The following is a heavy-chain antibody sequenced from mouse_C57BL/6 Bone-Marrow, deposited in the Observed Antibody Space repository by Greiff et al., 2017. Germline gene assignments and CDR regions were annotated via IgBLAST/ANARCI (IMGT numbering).Heavy chain of an antibody. CDR2: IDPSDSDT. Sequence: QVQLQQPGAELVMPGASVKLSCKASGYTFTSYWMHWVKQRPGQGLEWIGEIDPSDSDTNYNQKFKGKSTLTVDKSSSTAYMQLSSLTSEDSAVYYCARRFITTVVATGEYAMDYWGQGTSVTVSS. V-gene: IGHV1-69*01. J-gene: IGHJ4*01. CDR3: ARRFITTVVATGEYAMDY. D-gene: IGHD1-1*01. CDR1: GYTFTSYW.